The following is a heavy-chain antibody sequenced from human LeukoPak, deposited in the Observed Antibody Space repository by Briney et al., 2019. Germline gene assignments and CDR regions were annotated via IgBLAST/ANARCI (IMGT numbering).Heavy chain of an antibody. CDR1: GYTFTSYG. CDR2: FTAYNGNT. CDR3: ARVAGLRYFDWLFRNYGMDV. Sequence: ASVKVSCKASGYTFTSYGISWVRQAPGQGLEWMGWFTAYNGNTNYAQKLQGRVTMTTDTSTSTAYMELRSLRSDDTAVYYCARVAGLRYFDWLFRNYGMDVWGQGTTVTVSS. D-gene: IGHD3-9*01. V-gene: IGHV1-18*01. J-gene: IGHJ6*02.